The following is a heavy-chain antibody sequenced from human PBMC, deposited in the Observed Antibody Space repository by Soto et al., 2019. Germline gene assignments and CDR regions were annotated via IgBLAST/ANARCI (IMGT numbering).Heavy chain of an antibody. CDR2: IYYSGST. J-gene: IGHJ6*03. V-gene: IGHV4-59*08. Sequence: SETLSLTCAVSGGSISSYYWSWIRQPPGKGLEWIGYIYYSGSTNYNPSLKSRVTISVDTSKNQFSLKLSSVTAADTAVYYCARHGCSSTSCPTYYYYYYMDVWGKGTTVTVSS. CDR1: GGSISSYY. D-gene: IGHD2-2*01. CDR3: ARHGCSSTSCPTYYYYYYMDV.